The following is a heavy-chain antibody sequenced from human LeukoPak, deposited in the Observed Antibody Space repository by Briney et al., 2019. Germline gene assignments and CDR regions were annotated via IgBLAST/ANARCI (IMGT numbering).Heavy chain of an antibody. CDR2: MSTSGSI. CDR3: ARMIDYNYGYAFDY. V-gene: IGHV3-69-1*01. CDR1: GFTFSDYY. D-gene: IGHD5-18*01. Sequence: PGGSLRLSCAASGFTFSDYYMNWVRQAPGKGLEWVSYMSTSGSISYADSVKGRFTISRDNAKNSLYLQMNSLRDEDTAVYYCARMIDYNYGYAFDYWGQGTLVTVSS. J-gene: IGHJ4*02.